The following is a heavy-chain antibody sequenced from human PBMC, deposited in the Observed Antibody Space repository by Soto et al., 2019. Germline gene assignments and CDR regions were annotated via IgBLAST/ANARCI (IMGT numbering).Heavy chain of an antibody. J-gene: IGHJ6*02. CDR3: VRQGIGNLHGLVDV. Sequence: QVQLQQSGPGLVKPSETLSLTCTVSSGPSSSHNWGWIRQPPGRGLEWIGYVYYSGGTSYNPSLKSRVTTSAYTSTNHISLTLSSVTAADTAVYYCVRQGIGNLHGLVDVWGQGTTVSVSS. CDR2: VYYSGGT. CDR1: SGPSSSHN. D-gene: IGHD1-1*01. V-gene: IGHV4-59*08.